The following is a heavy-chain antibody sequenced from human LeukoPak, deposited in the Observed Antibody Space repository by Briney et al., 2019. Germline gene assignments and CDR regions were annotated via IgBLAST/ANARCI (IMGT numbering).Heavy chain of an antibody. CDR1: GGTFSSYA. D-gene: IGHD3-10*01. Sequence: ASVKVSCKASGGTFSSYAISWVRQATGQGLEWMGWMNPNSGNTGYAQKFQGRVTMTRNTSISTAYMELSSLRSEDTAVYYCARRMVRSTARTRYYYYMDVWGKGTTVTISS. CDR2: MNPNSGNT. V-gene: IGHV1-8*02. J-gene: IGHJ6*03. CDR3: ARRMVRSTARTRYYYYMDV.